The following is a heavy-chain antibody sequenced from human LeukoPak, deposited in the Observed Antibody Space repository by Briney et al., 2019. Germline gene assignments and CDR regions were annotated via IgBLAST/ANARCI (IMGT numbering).Heavy chain of an antibody. Sequence: PSETLSLTCTVSGGSISRSSYYWAWIRQPPGKGLEWIGNIYYSGSTYYNPSLKSRVTISVDTSKNQFSLKLSSVTAADTAVYYCARTRYYYNSRSYGAPYYFDYWGQGTLVTVSS. CDR2: IYYSGST. CDR3: ARTRYYYNSRSYGAPYYFDY. V-gene: IGHV4-39*01. CDR1: GGSISRSSYY. J-gene: IGHJ4*02. D-gene: IGHD3-10*01.